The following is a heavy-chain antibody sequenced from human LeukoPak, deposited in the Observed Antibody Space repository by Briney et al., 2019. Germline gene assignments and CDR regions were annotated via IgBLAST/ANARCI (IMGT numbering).Heavy chain of an antibody. CDR2: ISSSSSTI. J-gene: IGHJ3*02. Sequence: GGSLRLSCAASGFTFSSYSMNWVRQAPGKGLEWVSYISSSSSTIYYADSVKGRFTISRDNAKNSLYLQMNSLRAEDTAVYYCAREENFDIWGQGTMVTVSS. CDR3: AREENFDI. V-gene: IGHV3-48*01. CDR1: GFTFSSYS.